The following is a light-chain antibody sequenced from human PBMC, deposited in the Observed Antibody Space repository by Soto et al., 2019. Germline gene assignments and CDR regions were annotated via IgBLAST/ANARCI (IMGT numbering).Light chain of an antibody. J-gene: IGLJ1*01. CDR1: SSDVGSYNL. Sequence: QSVLTQPASVSGSPGQSITISCTGTSSDVGSYNLVSWYQQHPGKAPTLMIYEGNKRPSGVSNRFSGSKSGNRASLTISGLQAEDEADYYCCSYAGSSTYVLGTGTKVTVL. CDR2: EGN. V-gene: IGLV2-23*01. CDR3: CSYAGSSTYV.